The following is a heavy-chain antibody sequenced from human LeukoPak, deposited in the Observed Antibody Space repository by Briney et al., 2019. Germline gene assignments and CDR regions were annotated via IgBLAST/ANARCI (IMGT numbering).Heavy chain of an antibody. CDR1: GGTFISYA. Sequence: SVRVSCKASGGTFISYAISWGRQAPGQGGEWMGGIIPIFGTANYTQKFQGRVTITADEFTSTAYMELSSLRSEDTAVYYCARPAPEAMVRRATDAFDIWGQGTMVTVSS. D-gene: IGHD3-10*01. CDR2: IIPIFGTA. CDR3: ARPAPEAMVRRATDAFDI. V-gene: IGHV1-69*13. J-gene: IGHJ3*02.